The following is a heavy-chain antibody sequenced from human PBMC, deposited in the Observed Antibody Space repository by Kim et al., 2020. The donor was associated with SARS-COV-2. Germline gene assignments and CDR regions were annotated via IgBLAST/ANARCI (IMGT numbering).Heavy chain of an antibody. V-gene: IGHV4-34*01. CDR1: GGSFSGYY. CDR2: INHSGST. CDR3: ARGRFVLRFLEWLGAFDI. Sequence: SETLSLTCAVYGGSFSGYYWSWIRQPPGKGLEWIGEINHSGSTNYNPSLKSRVTISVDTSKNQFSLKLSSVTAADTAVYYCARGRFVLRFLEWLGAFDIWGQGTMVTVSS. D-gene: IGHD3-3*01. J-gene: IGHJ3*02.